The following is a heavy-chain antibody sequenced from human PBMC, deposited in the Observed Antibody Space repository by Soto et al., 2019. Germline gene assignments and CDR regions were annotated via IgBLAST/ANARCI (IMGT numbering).Heavy chain of an antibody. CDR2: INHSGNT. V-gene: IGHV4-34*01. CDR1: GGSFSGYY. CDR3: ARVGSGNYPLDY. Sequence: PSETLSLTCAVYGGSFSGYYWSWIRQPPGKGLEWIGEINHSGNTNYKPSLKSRITITIDTSKNQFSLKLSSVTAADTAVYYCARVGSGNYPLDYWGQGTLVTVSS. J-gene: IGHJ4*02. D-gene: IGHD3-10*01.